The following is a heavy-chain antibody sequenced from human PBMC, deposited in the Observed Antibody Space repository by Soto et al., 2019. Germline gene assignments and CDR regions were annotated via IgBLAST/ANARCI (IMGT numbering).Heavy chain of an antibody. CDR3: RGYDPPFDY. V-gene: IGHV2-70*11. CDR1: GYPLSSGGMC. CDR2: IDWDGDK. D-gene: IGHD5-12*01. J-gene: IGHJ4*02. Sequence: SGPTLVNPTQTLTLTCTFSGYPLSSGGMCVSWIRQPPRKAPEWLARIDWDGDKYFSTSLKTRLTISKDTSKNQVVLTVTKMDPVDTATYYCRGYDPPFDYWGQGILVTVSS.